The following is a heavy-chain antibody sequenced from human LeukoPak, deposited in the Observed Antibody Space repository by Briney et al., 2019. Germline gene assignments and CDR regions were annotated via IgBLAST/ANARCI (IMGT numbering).Heavy chain of an antibody. J-gene: IGHJ6*02. CDR1: GYTFTGYY. CDR3: ASSSWYEAYYYYGMDV. D-gene: IGHD6-13*01. Sequence: ASVKVSCKASGYTFTGYYMHWARQAPGQGLEWMGWINPNSGGTNYAQKFQGRVTMTRDTSISTAYMELSRLRSDDTAVYYCASSSWYEAYYYYGMDVWGQGTTVTVSS. V-gene: IGHV1-2*02. CDR2: INPNSGGT.